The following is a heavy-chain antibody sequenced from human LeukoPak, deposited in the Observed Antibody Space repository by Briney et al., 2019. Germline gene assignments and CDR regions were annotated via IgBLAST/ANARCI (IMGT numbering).Heavy chain of an antibody. D-gene: IGHD1-1*01. CDR2: INAGNGNT. Sequence: GASVKVSCKASRYTFTGYFMHWVRQAPGQRLDWMGWINAGNGNTRYSQKFQGRVTITRDTSASTAYMELSSLRSEDTAVYYCARGGTSTPPAVDYWGQGSLVTVSS. CDR1: RYTFTGYF. J-gene: IGHJ4*02. V-gene: IGHV1-3*01. CDR3: ARGGTSTPPAVDY.